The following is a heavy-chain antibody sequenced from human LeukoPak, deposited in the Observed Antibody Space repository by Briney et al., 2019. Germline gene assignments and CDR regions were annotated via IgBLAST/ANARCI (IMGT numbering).Heavy chain of an antibody. CDR1: GFTFSSYS. V-gene: IGHV3-21*01. Sequence: GGSLRLSCAASGFTFSSYSMNWVRQAPGKGLEWVSSISSSSSYIYYADSVKGRFTISRDNAKNSLYLQMNSLRAEDTAVYYCARVRSSEGATYDYWGQGTLVTVSS. CDR3: ARVRSSEGATYDY. D-gene: IGHD1-26*01. CDR2: ISSSSSYI. J-gene: IGHJ4*02.